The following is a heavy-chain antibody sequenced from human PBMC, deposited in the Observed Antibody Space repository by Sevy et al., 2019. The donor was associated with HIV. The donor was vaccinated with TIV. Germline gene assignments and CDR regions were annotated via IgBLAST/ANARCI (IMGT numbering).Heavy chain of an antibody. CDR2: IYYSGST. D-gene: IGHD6-19*01. CDR3: ARPPTGIAVADYYYGMDV. Sequence: SETLSLTCTVSGGSISSSSYYWGWIRQPPGKGLEWIESIYYSGSTYYNPSLKSRVTISVDTSKNQFSLKLSSVTAADTAVYYCARPPTGIAVADYYYGMDVWGQGTTVTVSS. CDR1: GGSISSSSYY. V-gene: IGHV4-39*01. J-gene: IGHJ6*02.